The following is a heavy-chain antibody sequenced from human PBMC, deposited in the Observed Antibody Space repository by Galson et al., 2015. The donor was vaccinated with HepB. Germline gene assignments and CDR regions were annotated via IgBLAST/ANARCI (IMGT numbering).Heavy chain of an antibody. Sequence: SVKVSCKASGSTFTSYGISWVRQAPGQGLEWMGWVSSYNRHTQYAQNLQGRVTVTTDTSTSTAYMELRSLRSDDTAVYYCARALTHFDFWSGYQKYYFDYWGQGTLVTVSS. J-gene: IGHJ4*02. CDR3: ARALTHFDFWSGYQKYYFDY. D-gene: IGHD3-3*01. CDR1: GSTFTSYG. CDR2: VSSYNRHT. V-gene: IGHV1-18*01.